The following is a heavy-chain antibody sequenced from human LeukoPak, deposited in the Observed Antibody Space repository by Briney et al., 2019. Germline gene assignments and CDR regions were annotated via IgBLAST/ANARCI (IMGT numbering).Heavy chain of an antibody. J-gene: IGHJ2*01. CDR3: ARSILSPFYGGTLAPPWYFDL. D-gene: IGHD4-23*01. V-gene: IGHV1-18*01. Sequence: PGASVKVSCKASGYTFTSYGISWVRQAPGQGLEWMGWISAYNGNTNYAQKLQGRVTMTTDTSTSTAYMELRSLRSDDTAVYYCARSILSPFYGGTLAPPWYFDLWGRGTLVTVSS. CDR2: ISAYNGNT. CDR1: GYTFTSYG.